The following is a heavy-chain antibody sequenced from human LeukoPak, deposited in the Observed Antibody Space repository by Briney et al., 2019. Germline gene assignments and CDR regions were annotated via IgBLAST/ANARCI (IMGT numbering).Heavy chain of an antibody. CDR1: GFTFNDYG. J-gene: IGHJ6*03. Sequence: GGSLRLSCAASGFTFNDYGLSWVRQAPGKGLEWASGINWNGGTAGYADSVRGRFTISRDNAKNSLYLQMNSLRAEDTAVYYCARDGTPYHTIFGVVIIRSYYYYMDVWGKGTTVTVSS. CDR3: ARDGTPYHTIFGVVIIRSYYYYMDV. D-gene: IGHD3-3*01. CDR2: INWNGGTA. V-gene: IGHV3-20*04.